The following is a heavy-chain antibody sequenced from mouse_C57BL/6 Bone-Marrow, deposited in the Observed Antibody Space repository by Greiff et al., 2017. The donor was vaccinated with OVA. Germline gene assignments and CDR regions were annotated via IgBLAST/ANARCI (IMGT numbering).Heavy chain of an antibody. Sequence: VQLQQSGAELVRPGASVKLSCTASGFNFKDDYMHWVKERPEQGLEWIGWIDPDNGDTEYAAKFQGKATITADTSSKTVYLHLSSLTSEDTAVYYSTTYRYWGQGTTLTVSA. J-gene: IGHJ2*01. CDR2: IDPDNGDT. CDR3: TTYRY. CDR1: GFNFKDDY. V-gene: IGHV14-4*01.